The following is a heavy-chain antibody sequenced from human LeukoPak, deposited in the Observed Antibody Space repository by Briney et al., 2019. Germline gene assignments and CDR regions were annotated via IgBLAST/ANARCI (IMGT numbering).Heavy chain of an antibody. CDR1: GFTFSSYG. D-gene: IGHD3-10*01. Sequence: GGSLRLSCAASGFTFSSYGMHWVRQAPGKGLEWVAVISYDGSNKYYADSVKGRFTISRDNSKNTLYLQMNSPRAEDTAVYYCAKDRVTMVRGVNYYGMDVWGKGTTVTVSS. J-gene: IGHJ6*04. CDR2: ISYDGSNK. V-gene: IGHV3-30*18. CDR3: AKDRVTMVRGVNYYGMDV.